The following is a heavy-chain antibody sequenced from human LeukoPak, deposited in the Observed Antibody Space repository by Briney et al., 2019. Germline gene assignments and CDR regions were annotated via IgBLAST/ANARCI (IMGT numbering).Heavy chain of an antibody. D-gene: IGHD6-19*01. CDR3: ARQAIAVAGKAFDY. V-gene: IGHV3-21*01. CDR2: ISSTGSYI. CDR1: GFTFSSYS. Sequence: GGSLRLSCAASGFTFSSYSMNWVRQAPGKGLEWVSSISSTGSYIYYADSVKGRFTISRDNAKNSLYLQMNSLRAEDTAVYYCARQAIAVAGKAFDYWGQGTLVTVSS. J-gene: IGHJ4*02.